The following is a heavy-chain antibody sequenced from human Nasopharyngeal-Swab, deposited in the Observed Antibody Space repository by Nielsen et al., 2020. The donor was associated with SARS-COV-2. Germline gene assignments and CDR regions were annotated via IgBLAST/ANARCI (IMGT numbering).Heavy chain of an antibody. CDR3: AKDCSSSWYTWGLFDY. Sequence: SLKISCEASGFTFDDYAMHWVRQAPGKGLEWVSGISWNSGSIGYADSVKGRFTISRDNAKNSLYLQMNSLRAEDTALYYCAKDCSSSWYTWGLFDYWGQGTLVTVSS. V-gene: IGHV3-9*01. CDR1: GFTFDDYA. D-gene: IGHD6-13*01. CDR2: ISWNSGSI. J-gene: IGHJ4*02.